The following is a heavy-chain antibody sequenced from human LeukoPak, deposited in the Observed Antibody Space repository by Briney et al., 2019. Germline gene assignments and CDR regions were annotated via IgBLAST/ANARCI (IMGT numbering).Heavy chain of an antibody. CDR2: IYYSGST. V-gene: IGHV4-39*07. CDR3: ARTPIAARRGYYFDY. D-gene: IGHD6-6*01. J-gene: IGHJ4*02. Sequence: SETLSLTCTVSGGSISSSSYYWGWIRQPPGKGLEWIGSIYYSGSTYYNPSLKSRVTISVDTSKNQFSLKLSSVTAADTAVYYCARTPIAARRGYYFDYWGQGTLVTVSS. CDR1: GGSISSSSYY.